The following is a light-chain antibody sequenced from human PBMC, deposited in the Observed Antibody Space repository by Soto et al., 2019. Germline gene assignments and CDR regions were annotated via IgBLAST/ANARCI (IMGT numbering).Light chain of an antibody. V-gene: IGKV1-39*01. CDR2: AAS. Sequence: DIQMTQSPSSLSASVGDRVTITCRASQSISSYLNWYQQKPGKAPKLLIYAASSLQSGVPSRFSGSGSGTYFTLTISSLQPEDFATFYCQQSYSTPIFGQGTRLEMK. CDR1: QSISSY. CDR3: QQSYSTPI. J-gene: IGKJ5*01.